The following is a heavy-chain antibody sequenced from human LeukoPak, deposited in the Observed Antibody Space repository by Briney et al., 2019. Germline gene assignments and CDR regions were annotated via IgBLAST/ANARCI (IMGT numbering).Heavy chain of an antibody. Sequence: AGSLRLSCAASGFTFSSYEMNWVRQAPGKGLEWVSYISSGTTMYYADSVKGRFTISRDNAKSSLYLQMNSLRAEDTAVYYCARGLRLNHWGQGTLVTVSS. CDR2: ISSGTTM. CDR3: ARGLRLNH. D-gene: IGHD5-12*01. CDR1: GFTFSSYE. V-gene: IGHV3-48*03. J-gene: IGHJ5*02.